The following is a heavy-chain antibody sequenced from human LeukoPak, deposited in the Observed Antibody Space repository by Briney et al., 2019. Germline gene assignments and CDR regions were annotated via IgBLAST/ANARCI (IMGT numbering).Heavy chain of an antibody. CDR1: GFTFSSYA. CDR3: AKTMVRGHYYYYYGMDV. D-gene: IGHD3-10*01. J-gene: IGHJ6*02. V-gene: IGHV3-23*01. Sequence: GGSLRLSCAASGFTFSSYAMSWVRQAPGKGLEWVSAISGSGGSTYYADSVKGRFTISRGNSKNTLYLQMNSLRAEDTAVYYCAKTMVRGHYYYYYGMDVWGQGTTVTVSS. CDR2: ISGSGGST.